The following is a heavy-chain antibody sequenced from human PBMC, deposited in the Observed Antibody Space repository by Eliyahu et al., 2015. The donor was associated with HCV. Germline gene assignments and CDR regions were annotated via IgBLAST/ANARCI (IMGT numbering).Heavy chain of an antibody. V-gene: IGHV1-24*01. CDR3: ATDLTRMSHRLDY. CDR2: FXPEDGET. J-gene: IGHJ4*02. CDR1: GXTXTELS. D-gene: IGHD1-1*01. Sequence: QVQLVQSGAEVKKPGAXXKVSCXVSGXTXTELSMXWVRQAPGKGLEWMGGFXPEDGETIYAQKFQGRVTMTEDTSTDTAYMELSSLRSEDTAVYYCATDLTRMSHRLDYWGQGTLVTVSS.